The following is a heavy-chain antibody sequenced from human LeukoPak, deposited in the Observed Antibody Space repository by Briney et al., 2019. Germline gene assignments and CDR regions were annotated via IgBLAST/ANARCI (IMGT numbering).Heavy chain of an antibody. CDR2: TYYRSKWYN. CDR1: GDSVSSNSAA. D-gene: IGHD3-9*01. J-gene: IGHJ4*02. V-gene: IGHV6-1*01. Sequence: SQTHSLTCAISGDSVSSNSAAWNWIRQSPSRGLEWLGRTYYRSKWYNDYAVSVKSRILINPDTSKNQFSLQLSSVTAADTAAYYCARKLLRYFDWLKAPLDYWGQGTLVTVSS. CDR3: ARKLLRYFDWLKAPLDY.